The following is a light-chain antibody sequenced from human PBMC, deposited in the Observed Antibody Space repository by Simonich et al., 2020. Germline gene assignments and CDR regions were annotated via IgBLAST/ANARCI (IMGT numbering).Light chain of an antibody. Sequence: QSALTQPASVSGSPGQSITISCTGTSSDGGSYNLVSWYQQHPGKAPKLMIYEGSKRPAGVSNRFSGSKSGNTASLTISGLQAEDEADYYCSSYTSSSTWVFGGGTKLTVL. J-gene: IGLJ3*02. CDR1: SSDGGSYNL. CDR2: EGS. V-gene: IGLV2-14*02. CDR3: SSYTSSSTWV.